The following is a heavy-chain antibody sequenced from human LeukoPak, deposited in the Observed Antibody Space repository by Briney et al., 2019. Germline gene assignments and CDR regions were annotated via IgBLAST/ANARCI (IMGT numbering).Heavy chain of an antibody. Sequence: PSETLSLTRTVSGGSISSYYWSWIRQSPGKGLEWIGFIYYSGSTNYNPSLKSRATISLDTSKNQLSLRLNSVTAADTAVYYCAARRDGYNNWYFDLWGRGTLVTVSS. CDR3: AARRDGYNNWYFDL. D-gene: IGHD5-24*01. CDR2: IYYSGST. CDR1: GGSISSYY. J-gene: IGHJ2*01. V-gene: IGHV4-59*01.